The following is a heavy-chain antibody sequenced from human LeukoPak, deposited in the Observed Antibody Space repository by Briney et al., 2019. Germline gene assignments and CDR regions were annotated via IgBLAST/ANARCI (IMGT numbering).Heavy chain of an antibody. D-gene: IGHD4/OR15-4a*01. J-gene: IGHJ4*02. CDR2: FSGRGGST. CDR3: VKSGLSRFDY. CDR1: GFTVSSNY. Sequence: PGGSLRLSCAASGFTVSSNYMSWVRQAPGKGLEWVSAFSGRGGSTYYADSVKGRFTISRDNSKNTLYLQMNSLRAEDTAVYYCVKSGLSRFDYWGQGTLVTVSS. V-gene: IGHV3-23*01.